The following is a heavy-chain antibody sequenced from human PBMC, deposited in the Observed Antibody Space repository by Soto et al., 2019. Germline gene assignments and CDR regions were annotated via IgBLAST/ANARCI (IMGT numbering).Heavy chain of an antibody. V-gene: IGHV1-18*01. J-gene: IGHJ5*02. CDR2: ISAYDGKT. D-gene: IGHD3-3*01. Sequence: ASVKVSCKTSGYTFNTYGINWVRQAPGQGLELMGWISAYDGKTNYAEKFQGRVTLTTDTSTSTAYMELRSLRSDDTATYYCARDPHEFWTSYWFDPWGQGTPVTVSS. CDR3: ARDPHEFWTSYWFDP. CDR1: GYTFNTYG.